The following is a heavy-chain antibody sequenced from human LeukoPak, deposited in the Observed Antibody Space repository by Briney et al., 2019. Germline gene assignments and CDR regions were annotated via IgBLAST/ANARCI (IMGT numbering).Heavy chain of an antibody. D-gene: IGHD6-13*01. CDR3: AKDQNYIAAAGTVAY. V-gene: IGHV3-23*01. CDR2: ISGSGGST. CDR1: GFTFRSFA. Sequence: GGSLRLSCAASGFTFRSFAMSWVRQAPGKGLEWVSAISGSGGSTYYADSVKGRFTISRDNSKNTLYLQMNSLRAEDTAVYYCAKDQNYIAAAGTVAYWGQGTLVTVSS. J-gene: IGHJ4*02.